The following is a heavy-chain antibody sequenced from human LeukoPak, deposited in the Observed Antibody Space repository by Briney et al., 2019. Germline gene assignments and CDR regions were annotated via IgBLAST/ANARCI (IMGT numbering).Heavy chain of an antibody. V-gene: IGHV3-21*01. CDR3: ARSGIKMVRGVIIKSPYHMDV. CDR1: GFTLSIYT. J-gene: IGHJ6*03. D-gene: IGHD3-10*01. CDR2: ISSSSNYI. Sequence: GGSLRLSCAASGFTLSIYTMNWVRQAPGKGLEWVSSISSSSNYIYYADSVKGRFTISRDDAENSLSLQMNSLRAEDTAVYYCARSGIKMVRGVIIKSPYHMDVWGKGTTVTVSS.